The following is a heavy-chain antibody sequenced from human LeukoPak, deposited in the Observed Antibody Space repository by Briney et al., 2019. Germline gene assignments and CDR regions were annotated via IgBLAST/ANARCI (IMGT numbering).Heavy chain of an antibody. J-gene: IGHJ4*02. CDR1: GFTFSRHG. CDR3: ARGAPVDY. CDR2: IQYHGSDI. Sequence: GGSLRLSCAASGFTFSRHGMHWVRQAPGKGLEWVAFIQYHGSDIFYADSVKGRFTISRDNSKNTLYLQMNSLRAEDTAVYYCARGAPVDYWGQGTLVTVSS. V-gene: IGHV3-30*02.